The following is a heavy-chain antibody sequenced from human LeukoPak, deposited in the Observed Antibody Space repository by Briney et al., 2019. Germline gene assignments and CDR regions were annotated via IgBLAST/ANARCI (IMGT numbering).Heavy chain of an antibody. J-gene: IGHJ5*02. CDR1: GGSISSYY. CDR2: IYTSGGT. V-gene: IGHV4-4*07. D-gene: IGHD2-21*01. Sequence: SGTLSLTCTVSGGSISSYYWSWIRQPAGKGLEWIGRIYTSGGTNYNPSLKSRVTMSVDTSKNQFSLKLSSVTAADTAVYYCAREWSVVVIASYNWFDPWGQGTLVTVSS. CDR3: AREWSVVVIASYNWFDP.